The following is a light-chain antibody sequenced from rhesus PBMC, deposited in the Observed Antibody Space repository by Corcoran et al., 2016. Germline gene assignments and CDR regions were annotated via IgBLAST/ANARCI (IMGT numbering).Light chain of an antibody. V-gene: IGKV3S9*01. Sequence: EIVMTQSPATLSLSPGERATLSCRASQRVSSYVAWYPQTPEQAPMLLIYGASIRAPGIPERFSGSGSGTDFTLTSSSLEPEEFAVYYCKQYSNWPLTFGGGTKVEIK. J-gene: IGKJ4*01. CDR1: QRVSSY. CDR2: GAS. CDR3: KQYSNWPLT.